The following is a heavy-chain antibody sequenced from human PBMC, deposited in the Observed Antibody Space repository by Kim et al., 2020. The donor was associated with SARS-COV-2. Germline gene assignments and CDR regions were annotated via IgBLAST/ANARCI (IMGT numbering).Heavy chain of an antibody. V-gene: IGHV3-20*03. Sequence: DAAAVKGRFTISRDNAKNSLFLQMSSLRDEDTALYYCAREYFFDSGDAFDIWGQGTMVTVSS. J-gene: IGHJ3*02. D-gene: IGHD3-9*01. CDR3: AREYFFDSGDAFDI.